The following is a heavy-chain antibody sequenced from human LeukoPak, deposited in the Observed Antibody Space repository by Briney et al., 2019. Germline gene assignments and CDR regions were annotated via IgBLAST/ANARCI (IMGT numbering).Heavy chain of an antibody. Sequence: GGSLRLSCAASGITFSSYAMTWVRQAPGKGLEWVSSISGDAADTYYADSAKGRFTISRDNSKNTLFLQMNTLGAEDTAIYYCAKDLRSHIVGTISLESWGQGTLVTVSS. D-gene: IGHD1-26*01. CDR2: ISGDAADT. V-gene: IGHV3-23*01. CDR3: AKDLRSHIVGTISLES. CDR1: GITFSSYA. J-gene: IGHJ4*02.